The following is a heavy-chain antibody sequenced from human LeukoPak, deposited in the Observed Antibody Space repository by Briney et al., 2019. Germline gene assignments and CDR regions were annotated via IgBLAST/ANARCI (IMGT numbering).Heavy chain of an antibody. Sequence: PSETLSLTCTVSGGSISGDYWSWIRQPPGKGLEWIGYIYYSGSTNYNPSLKSRVTISVDTSKNQFSLKLSSVTAADTAVYYCASRMCYYDSSGYGGYWLDPWGQGTLVTVSS. D-gene: IGHD3-22*01. CDR3: ASRMCYYDSSGYGGYWLDP. CDR1: GGSISGDY. V-gene: IGHV4-59*08. J-gene: IGHJ5*02. CDR2: IYYSGST.